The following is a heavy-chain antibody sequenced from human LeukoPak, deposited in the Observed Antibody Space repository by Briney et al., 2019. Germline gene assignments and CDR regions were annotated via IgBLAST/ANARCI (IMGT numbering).Heavy chain of an antibody. J-gene: IGHJ4*02. CDR3: AKENCGGDCAFDY. D-gene: IGHD2-21*02. Sequence: GGSLRLSCAASGFTFDDYAMQLVRQAPGTGLEWASGISWNSGSIGYADSVKGRFTISRDNAKNSLYLQMNSLRAEDAALYYCAKENCGGDCAFDYWGQGTLVTVSS. CDR2: ISWNSGSI. CDR1: GFTFDDYA. V-gene: IGHV3-9*01.